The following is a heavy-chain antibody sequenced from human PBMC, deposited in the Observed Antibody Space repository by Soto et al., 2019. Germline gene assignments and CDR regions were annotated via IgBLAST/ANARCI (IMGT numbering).Heavy chain of an antibody. CDR2: IKKDGSEK. CDR3: ASQSGQYGDGARFDY. Sequence: GGSLRLSCAASGFTFSSYWMSWVRQAPGKGLEWVANIKKDGSEKYYVDSVKGRFTISRDNAKNSLYLQMNSLRAEDTAVYYCASQSGQYGDGARFDYWGQGTLVTVSS. V-gene: IGHV3-7*01. CDR1: GFTFSSYW. J-gene: IGHJ4*02. D-gene: IGHD4-17*01.